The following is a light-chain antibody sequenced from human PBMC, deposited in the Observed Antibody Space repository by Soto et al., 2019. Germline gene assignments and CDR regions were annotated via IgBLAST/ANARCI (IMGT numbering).Light chain of an antibody. Sequence: QAVVTQSSSASASLGSSVKLTCTLSSGHSSYIIAWHQQEPGKAPRYLMNLEGSGTYNKGSGVPDRFSGSSSGADRYLTISNLQFEDEADYYCETWDSNTRVFGGGTKLTVL. J-gene: IGLJ3*02. CDR3: ETWDSNTRV. CDR1: SGHSSYI. CDR2: LEGSGTY. V-gene: IGLV4-60*02.